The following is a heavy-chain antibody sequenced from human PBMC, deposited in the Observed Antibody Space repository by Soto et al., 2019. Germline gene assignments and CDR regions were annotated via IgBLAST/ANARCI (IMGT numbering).Heavy chain of an antibody. CDR3: ARWGFEYTAALRSYYGMDV. Sequence: ASVKVSCKASGYTFTGYYMHWVRQAPGQGLEWMGWINPNSGGTNYAQKFRGWVTMTRDTSISTAYMELSRLRSDDTAVYYCARWGFEYTAALRSYYGMDVWGQGTTVTVSS. V-gene: IGHV1-2*04. CDR2: INPNSGGT. D-gene: IGHD2-2*01. CDR1: GYTFTGYY. J-gene: IGHJ6*02.